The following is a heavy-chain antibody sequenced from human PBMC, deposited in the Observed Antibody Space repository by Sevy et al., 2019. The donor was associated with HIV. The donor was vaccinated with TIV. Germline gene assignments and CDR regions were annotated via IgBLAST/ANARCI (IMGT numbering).Heavy chain of an antibody. CDR2: ISSSSSAI. J-gene: IGHJ4*02. V-gene: IGHV3-48*02. Sequence: GGSLRLSCAASGFTFSSYSMNWVRQAPGKGLEWLSYISSSSSAIYYADSVKDRFTISRDNAKNSLYLQMNSLRDEDTAVYFCARVQYYHYVWGSYRYDYWGQGTLVTVSS. CDR3: ARVQYYHYVWGSYRYDY. CDR1: GFTFSSYS. D-gene: IGHD3-16*02.